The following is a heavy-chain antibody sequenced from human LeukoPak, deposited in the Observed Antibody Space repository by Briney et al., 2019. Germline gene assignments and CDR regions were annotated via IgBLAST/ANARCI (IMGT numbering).Heavy chain of an antibody. CDR1: GFTFSSYA. Sequence: GGSLRLSCAASGFTFSSYAMSWVRQAPGKGLEWVSGIIDSGESTYYANFAKGRFTISRDNSNNALYLQMNSLRAEDTAVYYCAKLGGQELHNYYVAVCGKGTTVAVSS. CDR3: AKLGGQELHNYYVAV. CDR2: IIDSGEST. V-gene: IGHV3-23*01. J-gene: IGHJ6*03. D-gene: IGHD3-16*01.